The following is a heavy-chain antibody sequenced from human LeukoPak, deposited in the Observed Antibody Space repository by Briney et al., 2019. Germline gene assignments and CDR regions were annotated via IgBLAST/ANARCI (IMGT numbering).Heavy chain of an antibody. J-gene: IGHJ3*02. D-gene: IGHD4-17*01. CDR3: ARSDYVAFDI. CDR2: ISYDGSNK. Sequence: GGSLRLSCAASGFTFSSYAMHWVRQAPGKGLEWVAVISYDGSNKYYADSVKGRFTISRDNSKNTLYLQMNSLRAEDTAVYYCARSDYVAFDIWGQGTMVTVSS. V-gene: IGHV3-30-3*01. CDR1: GFTFSSYA.